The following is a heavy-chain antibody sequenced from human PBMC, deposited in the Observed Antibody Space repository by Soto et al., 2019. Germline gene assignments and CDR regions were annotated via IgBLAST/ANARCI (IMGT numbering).Heavy chain of an antibody. J-gene: IGHJ6*02. CDR2: IYSAGNT. D-gene: IGHD1-26*01. V-gene: IGHV3-66*01. Sequence: GGSLRLSCAASGFTVSSNYMSWVRQAPGKGLVCFFFIYSAGNTYYADSVKGSFTISRDISKNTLFLQMNSLGAEDTAVFYCARDFVVGGPTINYYYGMDVWGQGTTVTVS. CDR1: GFTVSSNY. CDR3: ARDFVVGGPTINYYYGMDV.